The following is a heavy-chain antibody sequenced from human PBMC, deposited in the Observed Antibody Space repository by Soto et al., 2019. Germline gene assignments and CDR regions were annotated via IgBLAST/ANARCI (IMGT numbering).Heavy chain of an antibody. CDR2: ISWNSGSI. V-gene: IGHV3-9*01. Sequence: EVQLVESGGGLVQPGRSLRLSCAASGFTFDDYAMHWVRQAPGKGLEWVSGISWNSGSIGYADSVKGRFTISRDNAKNSLYLQMNSLRAEDTALYYCAKDRHGHYWYFDLWGRGTLVTVSS. J-gene: IGHJ2*01. CDR3: AKDRHGHYWYFDL. CDR1: GFTFDDYA.